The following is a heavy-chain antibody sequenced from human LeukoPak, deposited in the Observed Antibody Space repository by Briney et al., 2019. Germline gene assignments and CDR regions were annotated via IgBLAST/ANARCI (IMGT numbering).Heavy chain of an antibody. J-gene: IGHJ4*02. Sequence: GGSLRLSCTTSGFTLSNYWTTWVRQAPGKGLEWVAKIKKDGSEAYYVDSMEGRFTISRDNAENSLYLQMHSLRAEDTAVYYCARDSLTMIVGRQKRGLDYWGQGTLVTVSS. CDR3: ARDSLTMIVGRQKRGLDY. CDR1: GFTLSNYW. D-gene: IGHD3-22*01. CDR2: IKKDGSEA. V-gene: IGHV3-7*01.